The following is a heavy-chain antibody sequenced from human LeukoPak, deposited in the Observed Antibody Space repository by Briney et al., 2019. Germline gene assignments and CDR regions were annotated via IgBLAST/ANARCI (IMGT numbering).Heavy chain of an antibody. CDR3: TTVSWNDVYF. Sequence: GGPLRLSCAASGFTFSNAWMSWVRQAPGKGLEWVGRIKSKTDGGTTDYAAPVKGRFSISRDDSKDTPYLQMNSLKTEDTAVYYCTTVSWNDVYFWGQGTLVSVSS. V-gene: IGHV3-15*01. CDR2: IKSKTDGGTT. J-gene: IGHJ4*02. D-gene: IGHD1-1*01. CDR1: GFTFSNAW.